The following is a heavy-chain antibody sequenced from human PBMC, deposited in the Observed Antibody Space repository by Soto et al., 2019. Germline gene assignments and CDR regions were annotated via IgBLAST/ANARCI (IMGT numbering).Heavy chain of an antibody. V-gene: IGHV3-66*01. J-gene: IGHJ4*02. CDR2: IYGGGGT. CDR3: AAPDTSSWYMGFDY. D-gene: IGHD6-13*01. CDR1: GLTVSSNY. Sequence: EVQLVESGGGLVQPGGSLRLSCAASGLTVSSNYMSWVRQAPGKGLEWVSVIYGGGGTYYADSVQGRFTISRDISKNTLYLQMNSLRGDDTAVYYCAAPDTSSWYMGFDYWGQGTLVTVSS.